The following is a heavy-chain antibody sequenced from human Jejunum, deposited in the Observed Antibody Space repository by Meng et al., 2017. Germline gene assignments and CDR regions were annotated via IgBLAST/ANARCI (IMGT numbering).Heavy chain of an antibody. V-gene: IGHV4-4*02. CDR3: ARHGAAPYFDD. CDR1: GGSISSSSW. Sequence: QVEVQEPGPGLVNPSGTLSLTCAVYGGSISSSSWWSWVRQPPGKGLEWIGEISLSGSPSYNPSLRTRVTISIDTSRNQFSLSLSSVTAADTAVYYCARHGAAPYFDDWGQGSLVTVSS. J-gene: IGHJ4*02. D-gene: IGHD2-15*01. CDR2: ISLSGSP.